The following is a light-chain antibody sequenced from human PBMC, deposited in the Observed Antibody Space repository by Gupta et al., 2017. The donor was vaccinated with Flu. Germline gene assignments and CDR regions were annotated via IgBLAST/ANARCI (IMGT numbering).Light chain of an antibody. V-gene: IGLV3-21*02. CDR1: NIGRDT. CDR3: QVWDTSTDHWL. J-gene: IGLJ3*02. CDR2: DDD. Sequence: GQTATLACGGDNIGRDTVHWYQQKPGQAPVLVLIDDDFRPSVIPDRFSGSNSGNRATLPIRRVEAGDEADYYCQVWDTSTDHWLFGGVTMLTVV.